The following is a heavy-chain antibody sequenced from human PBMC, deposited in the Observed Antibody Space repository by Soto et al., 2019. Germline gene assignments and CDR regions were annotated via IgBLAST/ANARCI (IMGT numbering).Heavy chain of an antibody. V-gene: IGHV3-23*01. D-gene: IGHD2-2*01. CDR1: GFTFSSYA. J-gene: IGHJ6*03. CDR3: AKHPLSSYYYYYYMDV. Sequence: GGSLRLSCAASGFTFSSYAMSWVRRAPGKGLEWVSAISGSGGSTYYADSVKGRFTISRDNSKNTLYLQMNSLRAEDTAVYYCAKHPLSSYYYYYYMDVWGKGTTVTVSS. CDR2: ISGSGGST.